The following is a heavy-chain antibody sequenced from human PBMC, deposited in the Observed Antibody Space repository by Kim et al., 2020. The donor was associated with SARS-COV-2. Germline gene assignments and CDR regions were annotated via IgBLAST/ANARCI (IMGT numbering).Heavy chain of an antibody. J-gene: IGHJ6*02. CDR1: GGTFSSYA. V-gene: IGHV1-69*13. D-gene: IGHD3-9*01. CDR2: IIPIFGTA. CDR3: ARVPHNFDWSLNYGMDV. Sequence: SVKVSCKASGGTFSSYAISWVRQAPGQGLEWMGGIIPIFGTANYAQKFQGRVTITADESTSTAYMELSSLRSEDTAVYYCARVPHNFDWSLNYGMDVWGQGTTVTVSS.